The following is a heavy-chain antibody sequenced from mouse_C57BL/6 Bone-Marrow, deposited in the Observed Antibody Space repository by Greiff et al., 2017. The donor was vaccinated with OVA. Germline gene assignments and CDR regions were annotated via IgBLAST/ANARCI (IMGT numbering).Heavy chain of an antibody. J-gene: IGHJ4*01. Sequence: EVKLVESGGGLVKPGGSLKLSCAASGFTFSSYAMSWVRQTPEKRLEWVATISDGGSYTYYPDNVKGRFTISRDNDKNNLYLQMSHLKSEDTAMYYCAKDYGSSSTTDYAMDYWGQGTSVTVSS. D-gene: IGHD1-1*01. CDR2: ISDGGSYT. V-gene: IGHV5-4*03. CDR3: AKDYGSSSTTDYAMDY. CDR1: GFTFSSYA.